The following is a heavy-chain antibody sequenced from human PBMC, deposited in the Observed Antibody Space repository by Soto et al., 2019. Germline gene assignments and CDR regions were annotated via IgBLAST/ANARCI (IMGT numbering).Heavy chain of an antibody. CDR1: GFTFRSYH. J-gene: IGHJ4*02. D-gene: IGHD1-26*01. CDR2: ISYDENNK. V-gene: IGHV3-30-3*02. Sequence: GGSLRLSCAASGFTFRSYHMHWVRQAPGKGLEWVASISYDENNKYYADSVKGRFTISRDNSKNTLYLQMNTLRAEDTAVYYCAKDQYSGRLGKPDYWGQGTLVTVSS. CDR3: AKDQYSGRLGKPDY.